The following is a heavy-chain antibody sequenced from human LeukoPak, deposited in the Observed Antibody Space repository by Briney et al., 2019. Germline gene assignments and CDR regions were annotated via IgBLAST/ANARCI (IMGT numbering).Heavy chain of an antibody. CDR1: GYTFTSYG. CDR3: ARDVALKWFDP. CDR2: ISAYNGNT. J-gene: IGHJ5*02. Sequence: GASVKVSCKASGYTFTSYGISWVRQAPGQGLEWMGWISAYNGNTNYAQKLQGRVTMTTDTSTSTAYMELSSLRSEDTAVYYCARDVALKWFDPWGQGTLVTVSS. V-gene: IGHV1-18*01. D-gene: IGHD2-21*01.